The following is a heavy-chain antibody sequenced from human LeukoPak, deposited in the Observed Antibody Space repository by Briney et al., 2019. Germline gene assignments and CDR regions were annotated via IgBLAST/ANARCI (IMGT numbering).Heavy chain of an antibody. V-gene: IGHV3-21*01. Sequence: GGSLRLSCAVSGFTFSSYSMNWVRQAPGKGLEWVSSISSSSSYIYYADSVKGRFTISRDNAKNSLYLQMNSLRAEDTAVYYCARGKLGPDNWFDPWGQGTLVTVSS. CDR1: GFTFSSYS. D-gene: IGHD6-13*01. CDR2: ISSSSSYI. J-gene: IGHJ5*02. CDR3: ARGKLGPDNWFDP.